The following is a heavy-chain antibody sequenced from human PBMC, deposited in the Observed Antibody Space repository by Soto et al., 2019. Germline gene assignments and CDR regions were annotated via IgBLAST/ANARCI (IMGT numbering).Heavy chain of an antibody. CDR2: IYYSGST. CDR3: ARRLDCSSTSCYYGYYYYYYMDV. D-gene: IGHD2-2*01. J-gene: IGHJ6*03. Sequence: PSETLSLTCTVSGGSISSSSYYWGWIRQPPGKGLEWIGSIYYSGSTYYNPSLKSRVTISVDTSKNQFSLKLSSVTAADTAVYYCARRLDCSSTSCYYGYYYYYYMDVWGKGTTVTVSS. V-gene: IGHV4-39*01. CDR1: GGSISSSSYY.